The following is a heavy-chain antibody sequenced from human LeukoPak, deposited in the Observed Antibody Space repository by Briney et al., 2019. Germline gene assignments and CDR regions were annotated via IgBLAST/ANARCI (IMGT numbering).Heavy chain of an antibody. J-gene: IGHJ5*02. CDR2: INPNSGGT. CDR1: GYTFTDYY. CDR3: ARADRLDGAPYLIGP. D-gene: IGHD2-21*01. V-gene: IGHV1-2*02. Sequence: ASVKVSCKTSGYTFTDYYMHWVRQAPGQGLEWMGWINPNSGGTSSAQKFQGRVTMTRDTSITTVYMEASWLTSDDTAIYYCARADRLDGAPYLIGPWGQGTLVTVSS.